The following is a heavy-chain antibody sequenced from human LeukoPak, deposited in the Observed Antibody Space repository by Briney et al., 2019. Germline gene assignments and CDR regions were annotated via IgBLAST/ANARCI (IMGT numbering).Heavy chain of an antibody. CDR1: GYTFTSYA. Sequence: ASVKVSCKASGYTFTSYAMHWVRQAPGQRLEWMGWINAGNGNTKYSQKFQGRVTITRDTSASTAYMELSSLRSEDTAVYHCARESGIHAFDIWGQGTMVTVSS. J-gene: IGHJ3*02. D-gene: IGHD1-26*01. CDR3: ARESGIHAFDI. V-gene: IGHV1-3*01. CDR2: INAGNGNT.